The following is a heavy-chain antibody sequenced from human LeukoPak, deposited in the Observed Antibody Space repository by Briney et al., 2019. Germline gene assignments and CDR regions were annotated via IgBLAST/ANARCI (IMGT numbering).Heavy chain of an antibody. D-gene: IGHD4-17*01. J-gene: IGHJ5*02. CDR1: GYIFTSYW. CDR3: AIDYGDFNWFDP. CDR2: IYPGDSDT. V-gene: IGHV5-51*03. Sequence: GESLTISCRGSGYIFTSYWIGWVRQMPGKGLEWMGIIYPGDSDTIYSPSFKGQVTISADKSNNTAYLQWSSLKASDTAMYYCAIDYGDFNWFDPWGQGTLVTVSS.